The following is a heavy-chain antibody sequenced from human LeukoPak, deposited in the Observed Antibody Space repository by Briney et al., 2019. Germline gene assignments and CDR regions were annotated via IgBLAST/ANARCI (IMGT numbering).Heavy chain of an antibody. Sequence: GGSLRLSCAASGFSVSSNYMIWVRQAPRKGLEWVSGLYSGGDSDYIDSVKGRFTISRDTSENTLYLQMNSLRAEDTAVYYCTRDPILGAPDYFDYWGQGTLVTVSS. CDR1: GFSVSSNY. D-gene: IGHD1-26*01. J-gene: IGHJ4*02. CDR3: TRDPILGAPDYFDY. V-gene: IGHV3-66*01. CDR2: LYSGGDS.